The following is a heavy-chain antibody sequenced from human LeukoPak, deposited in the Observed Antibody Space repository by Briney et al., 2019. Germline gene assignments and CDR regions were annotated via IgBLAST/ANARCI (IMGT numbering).Heavy chain of an antibody. CDR3: AKGYYYYYMDV. Sequence: GGSLRLSCAASGFTFSSYWMSWARQAPGKGLEWVANIKQDGGDKYYVDSVKGRFTISRDNAKNSLYLQMNSLRAEGTAVYYCAKGYYYYYMDVWGKGTTVTVSS. CDR2: IKQDGGDK. J-gene: IGHJ6*03. V-gene: IGHV3-7*01. CDR1: GFTFSSYW.